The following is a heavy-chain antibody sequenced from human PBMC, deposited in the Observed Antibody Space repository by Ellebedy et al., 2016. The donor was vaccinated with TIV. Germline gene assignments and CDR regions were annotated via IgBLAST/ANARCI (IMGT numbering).Heavy chain of an antibody. CDR3: ARTTPYNIAVAGPDY. D-gene: IGHD6-19*01. Sequence: GESLKISXKASGFLFSDCSMNWIRQAPGKVLEWVASISSSGTYIYYADSLEGRFTIARDNVKDSVFLQMNDLRVDDSGVYYCARTTPYNIAVAGPDYWGQGTLVTV. CDR2: ISSSGTYI. V-gene: IGHV3-21*01. J-gene: IGHJ4*02. CDR1: GFLFSDCS.